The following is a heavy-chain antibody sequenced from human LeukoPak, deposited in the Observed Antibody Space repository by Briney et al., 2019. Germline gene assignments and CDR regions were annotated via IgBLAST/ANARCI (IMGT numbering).Heavy chain of an antibody. Sequence: PGRSLRLSCAASGFTFDDYAMHWVRQAPGKGLEWVSGISCNSGSIGYADSVKGRFTISRDNAKNSLYLQMNSLRAEDTAVYYCAKPDIHFDWVGRRGFDYWGQGTLVTVSS. CDR3: AKPDIHFDWVGRRGFDY. V-gene: IGHV3-9*01. J-gene: IGHJ4*02. CDR2: ISCNSGSI. CDR1: GFTFDDYA. D-gene: IGHD3-9*01.